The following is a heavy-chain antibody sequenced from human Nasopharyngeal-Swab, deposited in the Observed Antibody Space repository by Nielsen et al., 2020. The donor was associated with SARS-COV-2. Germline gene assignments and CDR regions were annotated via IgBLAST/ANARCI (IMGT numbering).Heavy chain of an antibody. CDR2: IYYSGST. V-gene: IGHV4-39*01. D-gene: IGHD2-15*01. Sequence: SDILSLTCTVSGGSMSSSRYYGGWVRQPPGKGLEWIGSIYYSGSTYYNPSLKSRVTISVDTSKNQFSLKLSSVTAADTAVYYCARSVRGCSGGSCYSVEDVWGQGATVTVSS. CDR3: ARSVRGCSGGSCYSVEDV. CDR1: GGSMSSSRYY. J-gene: IGHJ6*02.